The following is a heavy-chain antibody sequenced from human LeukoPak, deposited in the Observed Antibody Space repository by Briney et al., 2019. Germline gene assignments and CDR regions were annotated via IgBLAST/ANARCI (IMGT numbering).Heavy chain of an antibody. Sequence: GGSLRLSCAASGFTFTNFWMSWVRQAPGKGLVWVSHVNSDGSPTTYADSVKGRFTIARDNAKNTLYLQMNSLRAEDTAVYFCARGRGDWNGPNNIWGLGTLVTVSS. V-gene: IGHV3-74*01. D-gene: IGHD3-3*01. J-gene: IGHJ4*02. CDR1: GFTFTNFW. CDR2: VNSDGSPT. CDR3: ARGRGDWNGPNNI.